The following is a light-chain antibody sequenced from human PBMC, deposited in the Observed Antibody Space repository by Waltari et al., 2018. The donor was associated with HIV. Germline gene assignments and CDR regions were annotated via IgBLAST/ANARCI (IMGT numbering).Light chain of an antibody. V-gene: IGKV4-1*01. J-gene: IGKJ1*01. Sequence: DIVMTQSPASLPFSLVERAARHCKSSQSTFYNSNSKNYLAWYQQKPGQPPRLLIYWASTRESGVPDRFSGSGSGTDFTLTISSLQAEDVAVYYCQQYYSTPLTFGQGTKVEIK. CDR1: QSTFYNSNSKNY. CDR2: WAS. CDR3: QQYYSTPLT.